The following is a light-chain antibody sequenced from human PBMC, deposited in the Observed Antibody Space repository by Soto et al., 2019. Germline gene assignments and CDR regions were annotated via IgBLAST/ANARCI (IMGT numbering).Light chain of an antibody. CDR3: QQRGT. V-gene: IGKV3-11*01. J-gene: IGKJ2*01. Sequence: ELVLTQSPATLSLSPGERATLSCRTSQGLGDYLAWYQQKPGQAPRLLIYDASNRATGIPARFSGSGSGTDFTLTINSLEPEDFAVYYCQQRGTFGQGTKLKIK. CDR1: QGLGDY. CDR2: DAS.